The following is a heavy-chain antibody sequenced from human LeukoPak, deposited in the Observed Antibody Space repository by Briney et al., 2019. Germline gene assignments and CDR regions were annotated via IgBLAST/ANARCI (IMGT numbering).Heavy chain of an antibody. D-gene: IGHD4-17*01. V-gene: IGHV1-69*01. CDR3: AREKGMHGDYSFDY. J-gene: IGHJ4*02. CDR1: GGSFISYA. CDR2: IIPIFGTA. Sequence: SVKVSCKASGGSFISYAISWVRQAPGQGLEWLGGIIPIFGTANYAQKFQGRVTITADESTCTAYMELSSLRSEDTAVYYCAREKGMHGDYSFDYWGQGTLVTVSS.